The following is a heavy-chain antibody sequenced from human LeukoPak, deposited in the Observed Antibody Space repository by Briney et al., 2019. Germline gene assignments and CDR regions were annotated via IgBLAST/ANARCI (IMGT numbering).Heavy chain of an antibody. J-gene: IGHJ4*02. CDR1: GFTFSSYG. Sequence: AGGSLRLSCAASGFTFSSYGMHWVRQAPGKGLEWVAVISYDGSNKNYADPVKGRFTISRDNSKNTLYLQMDSLRAEDTAVYYCVRDRTNWGTSYLDYWGQGTLVTVSS. CDR2: ISYDGSNK. V-gene: IGHV3-30*03. CDR3: VRDRTNWGTSYLDY. D-gene: IGHD7-27*01.